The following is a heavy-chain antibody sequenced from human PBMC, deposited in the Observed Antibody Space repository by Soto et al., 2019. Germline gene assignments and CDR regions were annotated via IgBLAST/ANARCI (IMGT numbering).Heavy chain of an antibody. CDR3: AKEGGIGAAMGFDP. V-gene: IGHV3-30*18. J-gene: IGHJ5*02. CDR2: ISYDGSNK. D-gene: IGHD3-16*01. CDR1: GFTFSSYG. Sequence: ESGGGVVQPGRSLRLSCAASGFTFSSYGMHWVRQAPGKGLEWVAVISYDGSNKYYADSVKGRFTISRDNSKNTLYLQMNSLRAEDTAVYYCAKEGGIGAAMGFDPWGQGTLVTVSS.